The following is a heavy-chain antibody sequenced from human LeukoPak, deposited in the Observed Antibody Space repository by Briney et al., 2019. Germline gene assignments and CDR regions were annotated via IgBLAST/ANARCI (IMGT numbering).Heavy chain of an antibody. CDR3: ARVRGFGELSLTYYFDY. J-gene: IGHJ4*02. CDR2: IYYSGST. Sequence: SETLSLTCTVSGGSISSYYWSWIRQPPGKGLEWIGYIYYSGSTNYNPSLKSRVTISVDTSKNQFSLKLSSVTAADTAVYYCARVRGFGELSLTYYFDYWGQGTLVTVSS. D-gene: IGHD3-10*01. V-gene: IGHV4-59*01. CDR1: GGSISSYY.